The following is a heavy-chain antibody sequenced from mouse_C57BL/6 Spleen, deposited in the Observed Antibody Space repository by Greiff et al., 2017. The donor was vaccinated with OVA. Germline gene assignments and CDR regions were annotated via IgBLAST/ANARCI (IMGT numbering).Heavy chain of an antibody. Sequence: QVQLQQPGAELVMPGASVKLSCKASGYTFTSYWMHWVKQRPGQGLEWIGEIDPSDSYTNYNQKFKGKSTLTVDKSSSTAYMQLSSLTSEDSAVYYCARREPTIVTTNWYFDVWGTGTTVTVSS. D-gene: IGHD2-5*01. CDR2: IDPSDSYT. CDR1: GYTFTSYW. CDR3: ARREPTIVTTNWYFDV. V-gene: IGHV1-69*01. J-gene: IGHJ1*03.